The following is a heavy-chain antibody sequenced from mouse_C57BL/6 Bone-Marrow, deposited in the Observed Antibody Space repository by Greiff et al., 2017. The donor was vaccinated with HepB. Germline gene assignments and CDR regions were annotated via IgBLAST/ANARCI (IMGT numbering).Heavy chain of an antibody. V-gene: IGHV1-81*01. D-gene: IGHD2-4*01. Sequence: VQLQQSGAELARPGASVKLSCKASGYTFTSYGISWVKQITGQGLEWIGEIYPRSGNTYYNEKFKGKATLTADKSSSTAYMELRSLTSEDSAVYFCARRDYDFSYWGQGTLVTVSA. CDR3: ARRDYDFSY. J-gene: IGHJ3*01. CDR2: IYPRSGNT. CDR1: GYTFTSYG.